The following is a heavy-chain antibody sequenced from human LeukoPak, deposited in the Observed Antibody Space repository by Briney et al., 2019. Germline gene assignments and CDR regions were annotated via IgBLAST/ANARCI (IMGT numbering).Heavy chain of an antibody. D-gene: IGHD5-18*01. CDR1: GFTVSSNY. CDR3: AAPGGYSYEGCFGY. V-gene: IGHV3-66*01. CDR2: IYSGGST. Sequence: PGGSLRLSCAASGFTVSSNYMSWVRQAPGKGLEWVSVIYSGGSTYYADSVKGRFTISRDNSKNTLYLQMNSLRAEDTAVYYCAAPGGYSYEGCFGYWGQGTLVTVSS. J-gene: IGHJ4*02.